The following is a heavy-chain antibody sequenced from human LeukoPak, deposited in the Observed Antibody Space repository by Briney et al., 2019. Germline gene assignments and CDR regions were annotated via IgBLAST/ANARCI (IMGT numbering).Heavy chain of an antibody. CDR3: ARKLGGSQCGGDCFFVH. Sequence: PGGSLRLSCEASGFTLNVYYMSWFRQAPGKGLEWIGYISSTGSYTTYADSVRGRFTISRDNAKSLLFLQMNNPRAEDTAVYYCARKLGGSQCGGDCFFVHWGQGTLVVVSS. CDR2: ISSTGSYT. D-gene: IGHD2-21*02. CDR1: GFTLNVYY. J-gene: IGHJ4*02. V-gene: IGHV3-11*03.